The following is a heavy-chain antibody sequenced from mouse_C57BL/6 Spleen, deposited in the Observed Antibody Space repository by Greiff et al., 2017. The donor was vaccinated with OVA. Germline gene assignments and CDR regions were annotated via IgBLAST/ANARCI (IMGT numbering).Heavy chain of an antibody. CDR1: GFTFSSYA. V-gene: IGHV5-4*03. CDR3: ARGDYYGSWVAY. D-gene: IGHD1-1*01. J-gene: IGHJ3*01. CDR2: FSDGGSYT. Sequence: EVKVVESGGGLVKPGGSLKLSCAASGFTFSSYAMSWVRQTPEKRLEWVATFSDGGSYTYYPDNVKGRFTISRDNAKNNLYLQMSHLKSEDTAMYYCARGDYYGSWVAYWGQGTLVTVSA.